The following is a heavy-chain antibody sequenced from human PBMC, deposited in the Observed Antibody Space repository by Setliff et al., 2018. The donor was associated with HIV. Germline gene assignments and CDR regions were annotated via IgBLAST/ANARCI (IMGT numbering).Heavy chain of an antibody. V-gene: IGHV3-74*03. D-gene: IGHD4-17*01. CDR2: INNDGRKT. Sequence: LRLSCAASGFTFSTYWMHWVRQAPEKGLVWVSHINNDGRKTTYADSVKGRFTISRDNSKSTVDLQMTSLTAEDTAVYYCVKDGDYRNGDYDAFDIWGQGTMVTVSS. CDR1: GFTFSTYW. CDR3: VKDGDYRNGDYDAFDI. J-gene: IGHJ3*02.